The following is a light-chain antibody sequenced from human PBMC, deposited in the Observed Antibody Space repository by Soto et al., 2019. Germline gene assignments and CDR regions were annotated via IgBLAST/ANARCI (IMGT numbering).Light chain of an antibody. CDR1: QSISSW. CDR2: DAS. CDR3: QQYNSYSGYT. V-gene: IGKV1-5*01. Sequence: DIQMTQSPSTLSASVGDRVTITCRASQSISSWLAWYQQKPGKAPTLLIYDASSLESGVPSRCSGSGSGTEFTLTISSLQPDDFATYYCQQYNSYSGYTFGQGTKLEIK. J-gene: IGKJ2*01.